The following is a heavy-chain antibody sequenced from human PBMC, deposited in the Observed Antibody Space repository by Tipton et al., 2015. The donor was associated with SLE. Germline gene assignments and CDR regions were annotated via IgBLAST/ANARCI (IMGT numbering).Heavy chain of an antibody. CDR1: GGSISSSSYY. V-gene: IGHV4-39*07. D-gene: IGHD3-22*01. CDR2: INHSGDT. J-gene: IGHJ4*02. CDR3: ARTSSDSYWGDYFDY. Sequence: LRLSCTVSGGSISSSSYYWNWIRQPPGKGLEWIGEINHSGDTNYNPSLKSRVAISLDASKNQFSLKLNSVTAADTAVYFCARTSSDSYWGDYFDYWGQGTLVTVSS.